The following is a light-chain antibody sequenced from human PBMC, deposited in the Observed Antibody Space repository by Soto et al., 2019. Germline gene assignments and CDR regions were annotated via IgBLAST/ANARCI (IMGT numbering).Light chain of an antibody. CDR3: CSYAGRSTYV. CDR1: SSDVGSYNL. J-gene: IGLJ1*01. V-gene: IGLV2-23*01. CDR2: EGS. Sequence: QSALTQPASVSGSPGQSITISCTGTSSDVGSYNLVSWYQQHPGKAPKLMIYEGSKRPSGVSNRFSGSKSGNTASLTISGLQAEDEADYYCCSYAGRSTYVFGTGTKLTV.